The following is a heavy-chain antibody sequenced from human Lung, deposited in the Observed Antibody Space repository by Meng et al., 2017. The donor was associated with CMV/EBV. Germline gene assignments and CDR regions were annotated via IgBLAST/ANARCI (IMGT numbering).Heavy chain of an antibody. V-gene: IGHV1-8*01. CDR2: MNPNSGNT. J-gene: IGHJ6*02. D-gene: IGHD1-7*01. CDR1: GYMFTTYD. Sequence: ASVXVSXKASGYMFTTYDINWVRQATGQGLEWRGWMNPNSGNTGYAQKFQGRVTLTRVTSISTAYMELISLTSDGTAVYYCARTRIEVELDGRKSKYYNNGRDVWXQGTXVTVSS. CDR3: ARTRIEVELDGRKSKYYNNGRDV.